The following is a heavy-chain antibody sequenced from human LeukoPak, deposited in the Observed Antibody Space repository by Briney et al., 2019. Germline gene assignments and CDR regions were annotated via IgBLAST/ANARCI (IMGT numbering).Heavy chain of an antibody. CDR1: GYIFTNYW. D-gene: IGHD3-22*01. V-gene: IGHV5-51*01. Sequence: RGESLKISCKGSGYIFTNYWIGWVRHMPGKGLEWMGIIYPGDSDTKYIPSFQGQVTISADKSISTAYLQWSSLKASDAAMYYCARPLADSSGYYLSSVDYWGQGSLVTVSS. J-gene: IGHJ4*02. CDR3: ARPLADSSGYYLSSVDY. CDR2: IYPGDSDT.